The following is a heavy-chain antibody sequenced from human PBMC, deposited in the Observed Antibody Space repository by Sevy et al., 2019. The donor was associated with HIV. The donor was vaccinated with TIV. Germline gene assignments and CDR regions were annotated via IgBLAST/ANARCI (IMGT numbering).Heavy chain of an antibody. CDR1: GFTFSSYA. CDR3: AGDGSSGGLFLKDYYYFGMDV. J-gene: IGHJ6*02. Sequence: GGSLRLSCAASGFTFSSYAMHWVRQAPGKGLEWVAVISYDGNNKYHADSVKDRFSISRDNSKNTQYLQMNSLRAEDTAGYDCAGDGSSGGLFLKDYYYFGMDVWGQGTTVTVSS. D-gene: IGHD3-16*01. CDR2: ISYDGNNK. V-gene: IGHV3-30*04.